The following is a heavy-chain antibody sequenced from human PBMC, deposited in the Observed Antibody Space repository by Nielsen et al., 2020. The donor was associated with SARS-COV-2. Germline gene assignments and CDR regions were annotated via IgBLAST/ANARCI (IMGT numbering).Heavy chain of an antibody. D-gene: IGHD3-3*01. Sequence: GESLKISCAASGFTFSSYAMHWVRQAPGKGLEWVAVISYDGSNKYYADSVKGRFTISRDNSKNSLYLQMNSLRAEDTAVYYCARGTGFLEWLAEFDYWGQGTLVTVSS. CDR3: ARGTGFLEWLAEFDY. CDR1: GFTFSSYA. CDR2: ISYDGSNK. J-gene: IGHJ4*02. V-gene: IGHV3-30-3*01.